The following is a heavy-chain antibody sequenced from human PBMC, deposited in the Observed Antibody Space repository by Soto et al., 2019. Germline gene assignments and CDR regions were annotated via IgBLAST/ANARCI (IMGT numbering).Heavy chain of an antibody. CDR2: VSAHTGDS. CDR1: GYPFGGYA. CDR3: AGTSSSFGDFRGALTL. J-gene: IGHJ1*01. V-gene: IGHV1-18*01. D-gene: IGHD4-17*01. Sequence: QVQLVQSGAEVKKPGASVKVSCKASGYPFGGYAIGWVRQAPGQGLEWMGWVSAHTGDSGYAQRFPGRSTPTTETPTSKTYQELRGLKFEQTAVYYCAGTSSSFGDFRGALTLWGQGNLVTVSS.